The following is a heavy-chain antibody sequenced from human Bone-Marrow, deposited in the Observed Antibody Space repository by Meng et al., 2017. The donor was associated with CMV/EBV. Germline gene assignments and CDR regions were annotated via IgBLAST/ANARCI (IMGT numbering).Heavy chain of an antibody. CDR2: ISSSTSYI. J-gene: IGHJ6*02. CDR1: GFTFSSYS. CDR3: ARDYLVVVPAAVYYYYYGMDV. D-gene: IGHD2-2*01. V-gene: IGHV3-21*01. Sequence: GESLKISCAASGFTFSSYSMNWVRQAPGKGLEWVSSISSSTSYIYYADSVKGRFTISRDNAKNSLYLQMNSLRAEDTAVYYCARDYLVVVPAAVYYYYYGMDVWGQGTTVTVSS.